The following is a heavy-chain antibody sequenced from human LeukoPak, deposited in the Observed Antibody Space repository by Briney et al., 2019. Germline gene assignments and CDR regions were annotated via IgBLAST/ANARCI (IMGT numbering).Heavy chain of an antibody. J-gene: IGHJ4*01. CDR2: IRGSSTTI. V-gene: IGHV3-48*01. CDR3: ARGGTGQDY. D-gene: IGHD3/OR15-3a*01. Sequence: GGSLRLSCAASGFSFSTSSMSWVRQTPGKGLEWISYIRGSSTTIYYADSVKGRFTISRDNAKNSLYLQMNSLRAEDTAVYYCARGGTGQDYWGHGTLVTVSS. CDR1: GFSFSTSS.